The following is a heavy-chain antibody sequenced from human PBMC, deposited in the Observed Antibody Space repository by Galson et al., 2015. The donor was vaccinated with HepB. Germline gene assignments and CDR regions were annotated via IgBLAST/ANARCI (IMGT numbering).Heavy chain of an antibody. CDR1: GFTFINYA. J-gene: IGHJ5*02. V-gene: IGHV3-23*01. Sequence: SMRLSCAASGFTFINYAMRWVRQAPGKGLECVSSISGRGVGTTYYADSVKGRFVISRDNSKNTLYLQMNSLRVEDTAVYYCATSDYDNFGPLGWFDPWGQGTQVTVAS. D-gene: IGHD4-11*01. CDR2: ISGRGVGT. CDR3: ATSDYDNFGPLGWFDP.